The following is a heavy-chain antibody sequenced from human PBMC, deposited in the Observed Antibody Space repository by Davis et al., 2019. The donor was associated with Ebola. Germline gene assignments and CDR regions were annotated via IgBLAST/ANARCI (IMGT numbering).Heavy chain of an antibody. D-gene: IGHD3-10*01. CDR3: ARAMVTMVSFAFDI. Sequence: SETLSLTCDVSGGSISTNNWWSLVRQPPGKDLEWIGEIYHSGTTSYNPSLTSRVTISVDRSKNQFSLKLSSVTAADTAVYYCARAMVTMVSFAFDIWGQGTVVTVSS. CDR2: IYHSGTT. CDR1: GGSISTNNW. V-gene: IGHV4-4*02. J-gene: IGHJ3*02.